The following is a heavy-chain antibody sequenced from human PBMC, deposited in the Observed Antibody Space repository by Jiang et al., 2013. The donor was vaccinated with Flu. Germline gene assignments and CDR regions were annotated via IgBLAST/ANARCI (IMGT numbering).Heavy chain of an antibody. V-gene: IGHV1-8*01. CDR3: ARVPGRGRVRYCSSTSCTPSKWYYFDY. D-gene: IGHD2-2*01. Sequence: GAEVKKPGASVKVSCKASGYTFTSYDINWVRQATGQGLEWMGWMNPNSGNTGYAQKFQGRVTMTRNTSISTAYMELSSLRSEDTAVYYCARVPGRGRVRYCSSTSCTPSKWYYFDYWGQGTLVTVSS. CDR1: GYTFTSYD. CDR2: MNPNSGNT. J-gene: IGHJ4*02.